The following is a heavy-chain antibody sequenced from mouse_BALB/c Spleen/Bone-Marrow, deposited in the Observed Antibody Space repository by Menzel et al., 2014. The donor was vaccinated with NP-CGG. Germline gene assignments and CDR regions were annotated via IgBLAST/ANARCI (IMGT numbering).Heavy chain of an antibody. D-gene: IGHD2-12*01. V-gene: IGHV5-9-3*01. Sequence: EVKLMESGGGLVKPGRFLYLSCAASGFTFSNYAMSWVRQTPEKGLEWVATFSSGGGYSYYPDTLKGRFTISRDNAKNILYLQMSSLRTEDTAMYYCTRQGDYRDAMDYWGQGTSVTVSS. CDR1: GFTFSNYA. CDR3: TRQGDYRDAMDY. J-gene: IGHJ4*01. CDR2: FSSGGGYS.